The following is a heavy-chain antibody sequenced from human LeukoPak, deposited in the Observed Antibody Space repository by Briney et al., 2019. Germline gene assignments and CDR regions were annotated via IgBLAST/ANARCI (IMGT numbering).Heavy chain of an antibody. Sequence: SETLSLTCTVSGGSISSDYWSWIRQPPGKGLEWIGHINYSGNTNNNPSLKSRVTISVDTSKNQFSLNLSSMTAADTAVYYCAREESSGSYYFDYWGQGTLVTVSS. CDR3: AREESSGSYYFDY. J-gene: IGHJ4*02. V-gene: IGHV4-59*12. D-gene: IGHD6-19*01. CDR2: INYSGNT. CDR1: GGSISSDY.